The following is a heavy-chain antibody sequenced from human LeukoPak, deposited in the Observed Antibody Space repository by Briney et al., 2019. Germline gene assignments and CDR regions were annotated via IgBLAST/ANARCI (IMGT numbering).Heavy chain of an antibody. CDR1: GYTFSSHD. V-gene: IGHV1-46*01. CDR2: INPSGGST. D-gene: IGHD5-18*01. J-gene: IGHJ4*02. CDR3: ARPGYIYGSFDY. Sequence: ASVTVSCTSSGYTFSSHDMHWVRQAPGQGLEWVGVINPSGGSTSYAQKFQGRVTMTRDTSTSTVYMELSSLRSEDTAVYYCARPGYIYGSFDYWGQGTLVTVSS.